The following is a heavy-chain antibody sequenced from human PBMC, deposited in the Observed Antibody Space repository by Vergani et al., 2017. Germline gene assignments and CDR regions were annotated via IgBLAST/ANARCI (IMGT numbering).Heavy chain of an antibody. J-gene: IGHJ6*02. CDR2: IIPIFGTA. Sequence: QVQLVQSGAEVKKPGSSVKVSCKASGGTFSSYAISWVRQAPGQGLEWMGGIIPIFGTANYAQKFQGRVTITADESTSTAYMELSSLRSEDTAVYYCARDHRXVTAVGYYCYGMDVGGQGTTVTVSS. V-gene: IGHV1-69*12. D-gene: IGHD5-18*01. CDR1: GGTFSSYA. CDR3: ARDHRXVTAVGYYCYGMDV.